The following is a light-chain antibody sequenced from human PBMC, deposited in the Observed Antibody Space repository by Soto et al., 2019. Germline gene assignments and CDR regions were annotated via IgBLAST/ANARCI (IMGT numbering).Light chain of an antibody. CDR1: QSINTG. CDR2: GAS. V-gene: IGKV3-15*01. CDR3: HQYSERPT. J-gene: IGKJ1*01. Sequence: IVMTQSPATLSVSPEEKATHSCRASQSINTGLAWYQQKPGQAPRLLISGASTRATGIPDRFSGSGSGTEFTLTITSLQSEDLAVYFCHQYSERPTFGQGTKV.